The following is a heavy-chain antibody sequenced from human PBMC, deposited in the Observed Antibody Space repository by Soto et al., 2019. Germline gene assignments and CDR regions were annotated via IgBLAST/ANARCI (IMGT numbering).Heavy chain of an antibody. CDR3: ARTRGRNYCYCCMDV. J-gene: IGHJ6*02. D-gene: IGHD5-12*01. Sequence: SGPTLVNPTQTLTLTCTFSGFSLSTSGMCVSWIRQPPGKALEWLALIDWDDDKYYSTSLKTRLTISKDTSKNQVVLTMTNMDPVDTATYYCARTRGRNYCYCCMDVWGQGTTVTVSS. CDR1: GFSLSTSGMC. CDR2: IDWDDDK. V-gene: IGHV2-70*01.